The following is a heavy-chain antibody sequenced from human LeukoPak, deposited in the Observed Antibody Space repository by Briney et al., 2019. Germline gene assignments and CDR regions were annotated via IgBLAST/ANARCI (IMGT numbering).Heavy chain of an antibody. Sequence: ASVKVSCKTSGYTFTGYYMHWVRQAPGQGLEWMGWINPNSGGTNYAQKFQGRVTMTRDTSISTAYMELSRLRSDDTAVYYCARGYYDSSGYFFWGQGTLVTVSS. CDR3: ARGYYDSSGYFF. CDR1: GYTFTGYY. J-gene: IGHJ4*02. CDR2: INPNSGGT. D-gene: IGHD3-22*01. V-gene: IGHV1-2*02.